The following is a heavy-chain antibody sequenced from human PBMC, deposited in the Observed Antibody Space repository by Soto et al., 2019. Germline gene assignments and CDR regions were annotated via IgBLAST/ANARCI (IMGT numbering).Heavy chain of an antibody. V-gene: IGHV3-23*01. CDR2: ISGSGGST. CDR3: AKDPPDDYVWGSYRPHNHFDY. Sequence: GGSLRLSCAASGFTFSSYAMSWVRQSPGKGLEWVSAISGSGGSTYYADSVKGRFTISGDNSKNTLYLQMNSLRAEDTAVYYCAKDPPDDYVWGSYRPHNHFDYWGQGTLVTVSS. D-gene: IGHD3-16*02. J-gene: IGHJ4*02. CDR1: GFTFSSYA.